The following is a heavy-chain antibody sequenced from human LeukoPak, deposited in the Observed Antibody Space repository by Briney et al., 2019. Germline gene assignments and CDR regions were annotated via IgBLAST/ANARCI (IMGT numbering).Heavy chain of an antibody. CDR3: ARDAVTHGSGSHHDY. CDR1: GGTFSSYA. CDR2: IIPILGIA. J-gene: IGHJ4*02. Sequence: SVKVSCKTSGGTFSSYAISWVRQAPGQGLEWMGRIIPILGIANYAQKFQGRVTITADKSTSTAYMELSSLRSEDTAVYYCARDAVTHGSGSHHDYWGQGTLVTVSS. D-gene: IGHD3-10*01. V-gene: IGHV1-69*04.